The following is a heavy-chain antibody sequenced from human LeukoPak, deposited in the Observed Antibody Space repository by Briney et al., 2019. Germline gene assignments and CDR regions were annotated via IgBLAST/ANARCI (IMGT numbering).Heavy chain of an antibody. CDR2: INPNSGGT. J-gene: IGHJ6*03. Sequence: ASVKVSCKASGYTFTGYYMHWVRQAPGQGLEWMGWINPNSGGTNYAQKFRGRVTMTRDTSISTAYMELSRLRSDNTAVYYCAREKEGYCSSTSCPNMDVWGKGTTVTVSS. CDR1: GYTFTGYY. D-gene: IGHD2-2*01. V-gene: IGHV1-2*02. CDR3: AREKEGYCSSTSCPNMDV.